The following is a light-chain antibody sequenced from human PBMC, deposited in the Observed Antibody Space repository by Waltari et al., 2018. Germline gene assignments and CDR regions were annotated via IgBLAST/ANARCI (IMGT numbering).Light chain of an antibody. V-gene: IGKV1-39*01. Sequence: DMQLTQSPSSLSASVGDRVNITCRASQSIGRNLNWYQQRPGKVPNLLIHAASSLQSGVPSRFSGGGSGTDFTLTISSLQPEDFATYYCHQTYYAPWTFGQGTKVEI. J-gene: IGKJ1*01. CDR2: AAS. CDR3: HQTYYAPWT. CDR1: QSIGRN.